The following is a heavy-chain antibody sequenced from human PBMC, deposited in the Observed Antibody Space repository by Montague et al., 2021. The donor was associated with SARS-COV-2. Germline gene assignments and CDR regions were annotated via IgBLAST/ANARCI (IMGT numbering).Heavy chain of an antibody. J-gene: IGHJ4*02. CDR1: GFYA. CDR2: ISGSGGNT. CDR3: AKAPTMVRGVYFDY. D-gene: IGHD3-10*01. V-gene: IGHV3-23*01. Sequence: SLRLSCAASGFYAMSWVRQAPGKGLGWVSVISGSGGNTYYADSVKGRFTISRDNSKNTLYLQMNSLRAEDTAVYYCAKAPTMVRGVYFDYWGQGTLVTVSS.